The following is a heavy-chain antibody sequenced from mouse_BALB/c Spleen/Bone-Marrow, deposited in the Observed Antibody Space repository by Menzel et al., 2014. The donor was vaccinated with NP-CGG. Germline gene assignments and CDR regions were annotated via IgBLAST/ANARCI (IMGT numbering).Heavy chain of an antibody. V-gene: IGHV1-7*01. CDR1: GYTFTSYW. D-gene: IGHD2-3*01. J-gene: IGHJ2*01. CDR3: ARERYAGYYFDY. Sequence: VHLVDSGAELAKPGASVRMSCKASGYTFTSYWMHWVKQRPGQGLEWIGYINPSTGYTEYNQKFKDKATLAADKSSSTAYMQLSSLTSEDSAVYYCARERYAGYYFDYWGQGTTLTVSS. CDR2: INPSTGYT.